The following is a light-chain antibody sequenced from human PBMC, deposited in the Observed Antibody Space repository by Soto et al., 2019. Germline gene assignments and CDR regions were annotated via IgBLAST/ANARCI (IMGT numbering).Light chain of an antibody. V-gene: IGKV1-9*01. CDR1: QGISSY. J-gene: IGKJ1*01. CDR2: AAS. Sequence: DIQLTQSPSFLSASVGDRVTITCRASQGISSYLAWYQQKPGKAPKLLIYAASTLQSGVPSRFSGSGSGTEFTLTISSLLPEDFATYYCQQLNSYPPWTFGQGTKVEI. CDR3: QQLNSYPPWT.